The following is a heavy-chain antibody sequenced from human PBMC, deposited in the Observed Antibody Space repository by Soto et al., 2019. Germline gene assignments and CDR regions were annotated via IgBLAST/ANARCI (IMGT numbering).Heavy chain of an antibody. D-gene: IGHD3-3*01. CDR1: GGSFSGYY. CDR3: ARGGPPTNFGVVRYYYYMDV. J-gene: IGHJ6*03. CDR2: INHSGST. V-gene: IGHV4-34*01. Sequence: PSETLSLTCAVYGGSFSGYYWSWIRQPPGKGLEWIGEINHSGSTNYNPSLKSRVTISVDTSKNQFSLKLSSVTAADTAVYYCARGGPPTNFGVVRYYYYMDVWGKGTTVTSP.